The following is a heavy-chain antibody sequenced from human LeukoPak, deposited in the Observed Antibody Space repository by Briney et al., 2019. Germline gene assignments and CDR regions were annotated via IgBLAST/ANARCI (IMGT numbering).Heavy chain of an antibody. D-gene: IGHD3-10*01. CDR3: ARTLGDYGSGSYYY. V-gene: IGHV4-34*01. CDR1: GGSFSGYY. Sequence: SETLSLTCAVYGGSFSGYYWSWIRQPPGKGLEWIGEINHSGSTNYNPSLKSRVTISVDTSKNQFSLKLSSVTAADTAVYYCARTLGDYGSGSYYYWGQGTLVTVSS. J-gene: IGHJ4*02. CDR2: INHSGST.